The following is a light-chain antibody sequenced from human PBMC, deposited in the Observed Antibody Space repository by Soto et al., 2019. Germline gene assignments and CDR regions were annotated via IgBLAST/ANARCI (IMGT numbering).Light chain of an antibody. Sequence: QSALTQPASVSGSPGQSITISCTGSISDIGTYNLVSWFQQHPGKAPKLMICEVSKRPSGISNRFSGSKSGNTASLTISGLQAEDEADYYCCSYAGSNYPYVFGTGTKLTVL. CDR3: CSYAGSNYPYV. CDR2: EVS. CDR1: ISDIGTYNL. J-gene: IGLJ1*01. V-gene: IGLV2-23*02.